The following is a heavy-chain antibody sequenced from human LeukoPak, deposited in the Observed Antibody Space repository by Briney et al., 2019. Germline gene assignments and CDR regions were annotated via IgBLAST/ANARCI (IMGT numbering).Heavy chain of an antibody. CDR1: GLTFSSYA. V-gene: IGHV3-23*01. CDR2: VFGSGGTT. CDR3: AKDVDDSTVTTL. Sequence: GGSLTLSCAASGLTFSSYAMSWVRQAPGNGLEWVSGVFGSGGTTYYADSVKGRFTISRDNSKNTLYLQMNSLRAEDTAVYYCAKDVDDSTVTTLWGQGTLVTVSS. D-gene: IGHD4-17*01. J-gene: IGHJ4*02.